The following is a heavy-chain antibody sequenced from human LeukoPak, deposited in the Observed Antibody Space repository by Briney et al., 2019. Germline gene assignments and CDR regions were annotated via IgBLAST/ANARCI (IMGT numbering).Heavy chain of an antibody. V-gene: IGHV1-8*01. Sequence: ASVKVSCKASGYTFTSYDINWVRQATGQGLEWMGWMNPNSGNTGYAQKFQGRVTMTRNTSISTAYMELSSLRSEETAVYYCARDFPRSTSCLGYWGQGTLVTVSS. CDR1: GYTFTSYD. CDR2: MNPNSGNT. CDR3: ARDFPRSTSCLGY. D-gene: IGHD2-2*01. J-gene: IGHJ4*02.